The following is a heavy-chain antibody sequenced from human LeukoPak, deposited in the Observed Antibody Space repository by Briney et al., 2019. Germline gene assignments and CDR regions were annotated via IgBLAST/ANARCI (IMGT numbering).Heavy chain of an antibody. CDR1: GYDFSTKW. D-gene: IGHD4-17*01. V-gene: IGHV5-51*01. CDR3: ARLAPDYADYWFDP. Sequence: GESLKISCQTSGYDFSTKWIGWVRQMPRKGVEWVGIIYPLDSITRYSPSFQGHVTISADTSINTAYLQWTSLKPSDTAIYYCARLAPDYADYWFDPWGQGTLVTVSS. CDR2: IYPLDSIT. J-gene: IGHJ5*02.